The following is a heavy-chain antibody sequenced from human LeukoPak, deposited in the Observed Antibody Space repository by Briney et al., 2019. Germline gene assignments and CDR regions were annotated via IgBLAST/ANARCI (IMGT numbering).Heavy chain of an antibody. J-gene: IGHJ6*02. D-gene: IGHD6-13*01. CDR3: ARDGSSPSGMDV. CDR1: GFTFSSYA. CDR2: ISGSGGST. V-gene: IGHV3-23*01. Sequence: PGGSLRLSCAASGFTFSSYAMSWVRRAPGKGLEWVSAISGSGGSTYYADSVKGRFTISRDNSKNTLYLQMNSLRAEDTAVYYCARDGSSPSGMDVWGQGTTVTVSS.